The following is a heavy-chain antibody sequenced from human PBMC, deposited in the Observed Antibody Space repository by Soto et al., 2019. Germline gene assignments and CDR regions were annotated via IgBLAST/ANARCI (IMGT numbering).Heavy chain of an antibody. J-gene: IGHJ4*02. D-gene: IGHD6-13*01. CDR1: GYTFTSYG. CDR2: ISAYNGNT. V-gene: IGHV1-18*01. Sequence: QVQLVQSGAEVKKPGASVKVSCKASGYTFTSYGISWVRQAPGQGLEWMGWISAYNGNTNYAQKRQGRVTMTTDTSASTAYTEMRNVRTDDTAVYSCAIERPLSRSSSSLPSFDFWGQGALFTVSS. CDR3: AIERPLSRSSSSLPSFDF.